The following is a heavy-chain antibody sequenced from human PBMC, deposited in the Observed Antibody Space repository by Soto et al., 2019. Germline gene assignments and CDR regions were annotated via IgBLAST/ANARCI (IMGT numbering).Heavy chain of an antibody. J-gene: IGHJ4*02. Sequence: PGGSLRLSCAASGFTFNSYWMHWVRQAPGKGLEWVAVIWYDGSNKYYADSVKGRFTISRDNSKNTLYLQMNSLRAEDTAVYYCARDGGYSYGYPIDYWGQGTLVTVSS. CDR3: ARDGGYSYGYPIDY. CDR2: IWYDGSNK. D-gene: IGHD5-18*01. V-gene: IGHV3-33*08. CDR1: GFTFNSYW.